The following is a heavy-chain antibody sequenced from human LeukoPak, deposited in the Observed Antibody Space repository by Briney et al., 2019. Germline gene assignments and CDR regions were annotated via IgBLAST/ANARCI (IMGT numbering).Heavy chain of an antibody. CDR1: GFTFSDYY. Sequence: AGGSLRLSCAASGFTFSDYYMSWIRQAPGKGLEWVSYISSSGSTIYYADSVKGRFTISRDNAKNSLYLQMNSLRAEDTAVYYCARLVVLRYFDWFEYYYGMDVWGQGAAVTVSS. J-gene: IGHJ6*02. V-gene: IGHV3-11*01. CDR2: ISSSGSTI. D-gene: IGHD3-9*01. CDR3: ARLVVLRYFDWFEYYYGMDV.